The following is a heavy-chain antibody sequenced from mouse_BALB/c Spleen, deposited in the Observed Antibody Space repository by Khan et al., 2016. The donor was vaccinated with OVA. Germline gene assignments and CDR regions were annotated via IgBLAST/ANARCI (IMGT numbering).Heavy chain of an antibody. CDR1: GISITTGNYR. Sequence: QLEESGPGLVKPSQTVSLTCTVTGISITTGNYRWSWIRQFPGHKLEWIGNIYYSGTITYNPSLTSRTTITRDTSKSQFFLEMNSLTAEDTATYFCARDYGSLYWYFDVWGAGTTVTVSS. CDR2: IYYSGTI. J-gene: IGHJ1*01. CDR3: ARDYGSLYWYFDV. D-gene: IGHD1-1*01. V-gene: IGHV3-5*02.